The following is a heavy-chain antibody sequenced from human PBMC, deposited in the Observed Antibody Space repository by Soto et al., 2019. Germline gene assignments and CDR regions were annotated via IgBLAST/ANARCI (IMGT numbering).Heavy chain of an antibody. Sequence: QVQLVESGGGVVQPGRSLRLSCAASGFTFSSYGMHWVRQAPGKGLEWVAVISYDGSNKYYADSVKGRFTISRDNSKNTLYLQMNSLRAEDTAVYYCAKAWQQLVLYYGMDVWGQGTTVTVSS. J-gene: IGHJ6*02. CDR2: ISYDGSNK. CDR3: AKAWQQLVLYYGMDV. D-gene: IGHD6-13*01. CDR1: GFTFSSYG. V-gene: IGHV3-30*18.